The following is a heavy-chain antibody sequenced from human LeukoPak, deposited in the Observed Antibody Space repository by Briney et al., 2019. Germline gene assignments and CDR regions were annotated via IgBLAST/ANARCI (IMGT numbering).Heavy chain of an antibody. D-gene: IGHD3-22*01. CDR1: GFTFSSYS. J-gene: IGHJ3*02. Sequence: GGSLRLSCAASGFTFSSYSMNWVRQAPGKGLEWVSSISSSSSYIYYADSVKGRFTISRDNAKNSLYLQMNSLRAEDTAVYYCARVRLSVADYYDSSGPDAFDIWGQGTMVTVSS. CDR2: ISSSSSYI. V-gene: IGHV3-21*01. CDR3: ARVRLSVADYYDSSGPDAFDI.